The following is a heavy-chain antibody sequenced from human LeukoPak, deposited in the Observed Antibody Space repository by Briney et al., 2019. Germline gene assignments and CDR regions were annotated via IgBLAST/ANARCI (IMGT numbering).Heavy chain of an antibody. D-gene: IGHD4-17*01. CDR2: IWYDGSNK. CDR3: ARDWDHGDYGYFDL. CDR1: GFTFSSYG. V-gene: IGHV3-33*01. Sequence: GGSLRLSCAASGFTFSSYGMHWVRQAPGKGLEWVAVIWYDGSNKYYADSVKGRFTISRDNSKNTLYLQMNSLRAEDTAVYYCARDWDHGDYGYFDLWGRGTLVTVSS. J-gene: IGHJ2*01.